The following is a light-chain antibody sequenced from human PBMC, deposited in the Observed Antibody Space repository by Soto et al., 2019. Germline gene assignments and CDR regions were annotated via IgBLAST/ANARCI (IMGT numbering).Light chain of an antibody. V-gene: IGKV3-20*01. CDR2: GAS. Sequence: EIVLTQSPGTLSLSPGERATLSCRASQSVSSSYLAWYQQKPAQAPRLLIYGASSRATGIPDRFSGSGSATDFTLTISRLEPEDFAVYYCQQYGSSPTFGQGTKVEIK. CDR1: QSVSSSY. J-gene: IGKJ1*01. CDR3: QQYGSSPT.